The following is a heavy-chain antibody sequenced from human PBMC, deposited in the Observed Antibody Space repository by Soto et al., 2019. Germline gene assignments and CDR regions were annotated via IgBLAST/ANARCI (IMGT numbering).Heavy chain of an antibody. CDR3: AIEGVLENWFDP. V-gene: IGHV4-61*01. CDR1: GGSVSSGSYY. Sequence: QVQLQESGPGLVKPSETLSLTCTVSGGSVSSGSYYWSWSRQPPGKGLEWIGYIYYSGSTNYNPSPKSRVNISVDTSKNQFSLKLSSVTASDTAVYYCAIEGVLENWFDPWGQGTLVTVSS. D-gene: IGHD2-8*01. J-gene: IGHJ5*02. CDR2: IYYSGST.